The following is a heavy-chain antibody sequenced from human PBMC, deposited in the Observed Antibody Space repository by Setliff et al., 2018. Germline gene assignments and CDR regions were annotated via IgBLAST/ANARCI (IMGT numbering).Heavy chain of an antibody. CDR3: SRQLGD. CDR2: IKQDGSEK. J-gene: IGHJ4*02. CDR1: GFTFSSYW. Sequence: GGSLRLSCVASGFTFSSYWMDWVRQAPGKGLEWVANIKQDGSEKYYVDSVKGRFTISRDNAKNPLYLQINSLRVEDTAVYYCSRQLGDWGQGTPVTVSS. D-gene: IGHD3-16*01. V-gene: IGHV3-7*01.